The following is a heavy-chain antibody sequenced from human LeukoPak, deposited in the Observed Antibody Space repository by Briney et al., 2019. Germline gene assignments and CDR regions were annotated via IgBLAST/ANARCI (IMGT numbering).Heavy chain of an antibody. CDR1: GFTFNTFW. V-gene: IGHV3-7*01. D-gene: IGHD6-19*01. J-gene: IGHJ4*02. Sequence: GGSLRLSCAASGFTFNTFWMSWVRQAPGKGLEGVAIIKQDGGEKYYVDSVKGRFTISRDNAKNSLYLQMNSLRAEDTAVYYCARDKESSGWYETKYWGQGTLVTVSS. CDR2: IKQDGGEK. CDR3: ARDKESSGWYETKY.